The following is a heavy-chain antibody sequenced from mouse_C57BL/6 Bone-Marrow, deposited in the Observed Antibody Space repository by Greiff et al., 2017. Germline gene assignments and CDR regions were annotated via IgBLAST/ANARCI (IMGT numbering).Heavy chain of an antibody. J-gene: IGHJ2*01. V-gene: IGHV3-1*01. CDR2: ISDSGNT. Sequence: EVQRVESGPGMVKPSQSLSLTCTVTGYSITSGYDWHWIRNFPGDILEWMGYISDSGNTNYNPTLKSTISITHDTSKNHFFLKLNSLTTDDTAPYSCERGGGLLCWSLDYWGQGTTLTVSS. CDR3: ERGGGLLCWSLDY. D-gene: IGHD6-2*01. CDR1: GYSITSGYD.